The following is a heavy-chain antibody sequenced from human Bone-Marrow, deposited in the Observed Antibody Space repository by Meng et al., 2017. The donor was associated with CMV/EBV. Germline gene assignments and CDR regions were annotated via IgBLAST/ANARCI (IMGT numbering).Heavy chain of an antibody. CDR2: IIPILGIA. D-gene: IGHD6-13*01. J-gene: IGHJ5*02. Sequence: SVKVSCKASGGTFSSYTISWVRQAPGQGLEWMGRIIPILGIANYAQKFQGRVTITADRSTSTAYMELSSLRSEDTAVYYCARETRGQQLVLGSWFDPWGQGTLVTVSS. CDR1: GGTFSSYT. CDR3: ARETRGQQLVLGSWFDP. V-gene: IGHV1-69*04.